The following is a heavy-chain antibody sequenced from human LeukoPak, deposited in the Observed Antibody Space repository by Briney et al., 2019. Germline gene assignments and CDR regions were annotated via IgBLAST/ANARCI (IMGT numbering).Heavy chain of an antibody. J-gene: IGHJ4*02. CDR2: ISSSNSYI. CDR3: ARDDGRYYDSSGWDY. D-gene: IGHD3-22*01. CDR1: GFTFSSYS. Sequence: GGSLRLSCAGSGFTFSSYSMNWVRQAPGKGLEWVSAISSSNSYIYYADSVKGRFTISRDNAKNSLYLQMNSLRAEDTAVYYCARDDGRYYDSSGWDYWGQGTLVTVSS. V-gene: IGHV3-21*01.